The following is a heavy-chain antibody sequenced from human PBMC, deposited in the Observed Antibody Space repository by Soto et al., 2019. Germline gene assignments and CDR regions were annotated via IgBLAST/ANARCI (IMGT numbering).Heavy chain of an antibody. CDR3: ASSLYYDFWSGYYDYYYGMDV. J-gene: IGHJ6*02. V-gene: IGHV4-39*01. Sequence: SETLSLTCTVSGGSISSGCYYWSWIRQHPGKGLEWIGSIYYSGSTYYNPSLKSRVTISVDTSKNQFSLKLSSVTAADTAVYYCASSLYYDFWSGYYDYYYGMDVWGQGTTVTVSS. CDR1: GGSISSGCYY. CDR2: IYYSGST. D-gene: IGHD3-3*01.